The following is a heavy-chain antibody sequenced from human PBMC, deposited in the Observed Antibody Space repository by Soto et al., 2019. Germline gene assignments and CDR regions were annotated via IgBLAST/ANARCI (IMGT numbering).Heavy chain of an antibody. CDR2: IYYSGST. D-gene: IGHD5-12*01. CDR1: GGSISSYY. Sequence: SETLSLTCTVSGGSISSYYWSWIRQPPGKGLEWIGYIYYSGSTNYNPSLKSRVTISVDTSKNQFSLKLSSVTAADTAVYYCARRSNTATREIDYWGQGTLVTVSS. V-gene: IGHV4-59*08. J-gene: IGHJ4*02. CDR3: ARRSNTATREIDY.